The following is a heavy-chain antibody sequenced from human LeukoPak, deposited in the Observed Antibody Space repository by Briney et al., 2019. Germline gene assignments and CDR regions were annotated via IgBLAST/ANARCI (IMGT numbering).Heavy chain of an antibody. J-gene: IGHJ4*02. CDR1: GFTSSSYA. Sequence: GGSLRLSCAASGFTSSSYAMSWVRQAPGKGLEWVSAISGSGGSTYYADSVKGRFTISRDNSKNTLYLQMNSLRAEDTAVYYCAKFHLGGSYYFDYWGQGTLVTVSS. V-gene: IGHV3-23*01. D-gene: IGHD4-23*01. CDR3: AKFHLGGSYYFDY. CDR2: ISGSGGST.